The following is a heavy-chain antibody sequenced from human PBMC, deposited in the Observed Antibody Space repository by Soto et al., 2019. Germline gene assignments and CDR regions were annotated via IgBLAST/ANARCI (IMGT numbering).Heavy chain of an antibody. CDR1: GFSLPSPGMC. CDR2: IERDDDDK. D-gene: IGHD1-20*01. J-gene: IGHJ6*02. V-gene: IGHV2-70*13. Sequence: SGPTLVNPTDPLTVTCTFSGFSLPSPGMCVSWIRQSPGKALEWLALIERDDDDKYYSTSLKTRLTISKDTRKNQVVLTMANMDPADTATYYCARSIRGPRRFNGMDVWGQGTTVTVSS. CDR3: ARSIRGPRRFNGMDV.